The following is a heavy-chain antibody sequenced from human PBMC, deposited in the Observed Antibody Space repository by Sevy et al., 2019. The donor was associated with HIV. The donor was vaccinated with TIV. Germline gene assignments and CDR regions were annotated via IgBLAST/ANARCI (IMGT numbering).Heavy chain of an antibody. J-gene: IGHJ4*02. Sequence: GGALRLSCATSGFKFKSFWMHWVRQAPGKGLVWVSRINGDASSTAYADSVKGRFTISRDDAKSTVYLQMNSLRAEDTAVYYCAKDVVGGYYDSSGYSDHWGQGTLVTVSS. V-gene: IGHV3-74*01. CDR3: AKDVVGGYYDSSGYSDH. CDR1: GFKFKSFW. CDR2: INGDASST. D-gene: IGHD3-22*01.